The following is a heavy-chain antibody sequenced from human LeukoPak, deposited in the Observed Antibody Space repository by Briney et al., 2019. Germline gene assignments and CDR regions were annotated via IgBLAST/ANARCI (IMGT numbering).Heavy chain of an antibody. V-gene: IGHV3-7*01. J-gene: IGHJ3*02. D-gene: IGHD1-26*01. CDR2: IKPDGSDK. Sequence: GGSLRLSCVGSGFSFRSHWVIWVRQSPGKGLEWVANIKPDGSDKYYVDSARGRFTVSRDNAKNSAFLQMNSLRAEDTAIYYCATMRAQTFEIWGQGTLVSVSS. CDR1: GFSFRSHW. CDR3: ATMRAQTFEI.